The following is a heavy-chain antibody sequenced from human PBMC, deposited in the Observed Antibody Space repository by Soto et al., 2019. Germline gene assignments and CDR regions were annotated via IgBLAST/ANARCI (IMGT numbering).Heavy chain of an antibody. J-gene: IGHJ2*01. CDR2: VNAGNGNT. CDR3: PRAAYYDFWGGYSFDL. CDR1: GYTFTNYA. Sequence: QVQLVQSGAEVKKPGASVKVSCKASGYTFTNYAMHWVRQAPGQRLEWMRWVNAGNGNTKYSQKFQGRVTITRDTSASTAYMQLSSLRSDDTAVYYCPRAAYYDFWGGYSFDLWGRGTLVTVSS. D-gene: IGHD3-3*01. V-gene: IGHV1-3*01.